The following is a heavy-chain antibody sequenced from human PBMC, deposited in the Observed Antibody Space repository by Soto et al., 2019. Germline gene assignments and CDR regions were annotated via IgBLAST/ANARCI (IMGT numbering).Heavy chain of an antibody. CDR3: ARVALGYDYADV. CDR1: GYTFNAFC. J-gene: IGHJ6*02. V-gene: IGHV1-46*02. CDR2: INPSGDGT. Sequence: ASVKVSCKAFGYTFNAFCMRWVRQAPGQGLEWMGVINPSGDGTSYAQKFQGRVTMTRDTSTSTVYMELSSLRSEDTAVYYCARVALGYDYADVWGQGTTVTVSS. D-gene: IGHD4-17*01.